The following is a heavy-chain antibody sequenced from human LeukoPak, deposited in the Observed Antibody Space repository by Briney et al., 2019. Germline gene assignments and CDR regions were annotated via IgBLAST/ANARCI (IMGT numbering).Heavy chain of an antibody. CDR2: IYTSGST. Sequence: SETLSLTCTVSGGSISSYYWSWIRQPAGKGLEWIGRIYTSGSTNYNPSLKSRVTMSVDTSKNQFSLKLSSVTAADTAVYYCARGPAGTVFYYYYGMDVWGQGTTVTVSS. CDR1: GGSISSYY. J-gene: IGHJ6*02. V-gene: IGHV4-4*07. D-gene: IGHD6-19*01. CDR3: ARGPAGTVFYYYYGMDV.